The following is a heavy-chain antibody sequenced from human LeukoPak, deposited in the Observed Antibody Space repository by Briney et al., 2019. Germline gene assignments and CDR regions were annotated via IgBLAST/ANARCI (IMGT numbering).Heavy chain of an antibody. D-gene: IGHD3-22*01. CDR1: GFTFSNYW. V-gene: IGHV3-7*01. CDR2: IKRDGSEK. J-gene: IGHJ6*02. Sequence: PGGSLRLSCAASGFTFSNYWMTWVRQAPGKGLEWVANIKRDGSEKYYADSVKGRFTISRDNAKNTLYLQMNSLRAEDTAVYYCARLGYDSSGYYSGYYGMDVWGQGTTVTVSS. CDR3: ARLGYDSSGYYSGYYGMDV.